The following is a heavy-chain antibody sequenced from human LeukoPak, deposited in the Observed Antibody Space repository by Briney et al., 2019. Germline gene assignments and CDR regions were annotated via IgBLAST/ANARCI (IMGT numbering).Heavy chain of an antibody. Sequence: SVKVSCKASGGTFSSYAISWVRQAPGQGLEWMGRIIPILGIANYAQKFQGRVTITADKSTSTAYMELSSLRSEDTAVYYCARGAVADPNWFDPWGQGTLVTVSS. V-gene: IGHV1-69*04. D-gene: IGHD6-19*01. CDR2: IIPILGIA. CDR1: GGTFSSYA. J-gene: IGHJ5*02. CDR3: ARGAVADPNWFDP.